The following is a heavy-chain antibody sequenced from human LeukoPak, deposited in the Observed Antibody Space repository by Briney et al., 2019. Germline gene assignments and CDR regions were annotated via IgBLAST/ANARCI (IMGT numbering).Heavy chain of an antibody. CDR1: GFTFSSFA. J-gene: IGHJ4*02. CDR2: ISGSGSNT. D-gene: IGHD1-26*01. V-gene: IGHV3-23*01. CDR3: AKGGKWDVTPFDY. Sequence: GGSLRLSCAASGFTFSSFAMGWVRQAPGKGLEWVSVISGSGSNTPYADSVKGRFTISRDNSKNTVDLQMNSLRAVDTAVYYCAKGGKWDVTPFDYWGQGTLVTVSS.